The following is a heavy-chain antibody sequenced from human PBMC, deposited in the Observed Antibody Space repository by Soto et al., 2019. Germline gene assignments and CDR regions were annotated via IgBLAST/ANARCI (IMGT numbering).Heavy chain of an antibody. J-gene: IGHJ6*02. V-gene: IGHV1-69*06. Sequence: ASVKVSCKASGGTFSSYAISWVRQAPGQGLEWMGGIIPIFGTANYTQKFQGRVTITADKSTSTAYMELSSLRSEDTAVYYCARGGFAYGSGSYVYYGMDVWGQGTTVTV. CDR3: ARGGFAYGSGSYVYYGMDV. CDR1: GGTFSSYA. D-gene: IGHD3-10*01. CDR2: IIPIFGTA.